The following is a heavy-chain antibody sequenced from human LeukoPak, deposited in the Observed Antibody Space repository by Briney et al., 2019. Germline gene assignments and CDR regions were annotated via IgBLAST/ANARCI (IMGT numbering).Heavy chain of an antibody. V-gene: IGHV5-51*01. Sequence: GESLKISCMGFGYSFISYWIGWVRQMPGEGLDWMGIIYTGDSNTRYSPSFQGQVTTSADKSISTAYLQWSSLKASDTAMYYCARLGGSYLFDYWGQGTLVTVSS. CDR2: IYTGDSNT. CDR3: ARLGGSYLFDY. D-gene: IGHD1-26*01. J-gene: IGHJ4*02. CDR1: GYSFISYW.